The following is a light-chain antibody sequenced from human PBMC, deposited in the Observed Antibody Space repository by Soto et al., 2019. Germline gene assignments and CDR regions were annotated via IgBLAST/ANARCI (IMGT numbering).Light chain of an antibody. V-gene: IGKV2D-29*01. CDR1: QSLLHRDGKTY. J-gene: IGKJ1*01. Sequence: DIVMTQTPLSRSVTPGQPASMSCKSSQSLLHRDGKTYLYCYMQKPDQPPQLLIYELSNRFSGVPDRFSGSGSGTDFTLKISRVEAEDVGVYYCMQSIQDRTFGQGTKVEIK. CDR2: ELS. CDR3: MQSIQDRT.